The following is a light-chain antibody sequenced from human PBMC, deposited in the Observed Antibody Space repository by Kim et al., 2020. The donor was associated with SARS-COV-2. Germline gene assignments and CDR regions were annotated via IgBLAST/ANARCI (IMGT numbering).Light chain of an antibody. CDR1: ALPTKY. V-gene: IGLV3-10*01. CDR3: YSTDSSDDHRV. CDR2: EDS. J-gene: IGLJ2*01. Sequence: SPGQTARITCSGDALPTKYVHWYQQKSGQAPVLVIYEDSKRPSGIPERFSGSISGTMATLTISGAQVGDEADYYCYSTDSSDDHRVFGGGTKVTVL.